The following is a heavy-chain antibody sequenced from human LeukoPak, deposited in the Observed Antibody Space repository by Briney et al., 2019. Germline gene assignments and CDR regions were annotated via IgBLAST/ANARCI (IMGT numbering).Heavy chain of an antibody. D-gene: IGHD6-19*01. J-gene: IGHJ4*02. CDR1: GGSISSGSYY. CDR3: ARAAIAVADPFDY. Sequence: PSETLSLTCTVSGGSISSGSYYWSWIRQPAGKGLEWIARIYTSGSTNYNPSLKSRVTISVDTSKNQFSLKLSSVTAADTAVYYCARAAIAVADPFDYWGQGTLVTVSS. CDR2: IYTSGST. V-gene: IGHV4-61*02.